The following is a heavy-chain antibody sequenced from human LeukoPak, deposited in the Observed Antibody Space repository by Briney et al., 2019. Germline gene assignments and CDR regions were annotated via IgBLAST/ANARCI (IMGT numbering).Heavy chain of an antibody. CDR2: IYYSGST. CDR3: ASPSSGYYFGAFDI. D-gene: IGHD3-22*01. CDR1: GGSISSGDYY. J-gene: IGHJ3*02. V-gene: IGHV4-30-4*01. Sequence: KPSETLSLTCTVSGGSISSGDYYWSWIRQPPGKGLEWIGYIYYSGSTYYNPSLKSRVTISVDTSKNQFSLNLSSVTAADTAVYYCASPSSGYYFGAFDIWGQGTLVTVSS.